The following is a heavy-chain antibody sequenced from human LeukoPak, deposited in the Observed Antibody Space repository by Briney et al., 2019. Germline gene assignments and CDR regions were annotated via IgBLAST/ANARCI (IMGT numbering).Heavy chain of an antibody. V-gene: IGHV1-24*01. D-gene: IGHD3-10*01. CDR2: FDPEDGET. J-gene: IGHJ4*02. Sequence: ASVRVSCKVSGYTLTELSMHWVRQARGKGLEGMGGFDPEDGETIYAQKFQGRVTMTEHTSTGTAYMELSSLRSEDTAVYYCAPFSGVVYWGQGTLVTVSS. CDR3: APFSGVVY. CDR1: GYTLTELS.